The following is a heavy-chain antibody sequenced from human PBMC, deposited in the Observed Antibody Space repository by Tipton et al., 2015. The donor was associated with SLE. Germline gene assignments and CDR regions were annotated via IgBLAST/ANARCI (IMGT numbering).Heavy chain of an antibody. J-gene: IGHJ4*02. CDR2: IYYTGSS. CDR3: ARCDYSRWGGC. D-gene: IGHD4-11*01. V-gene: IGHV4-31*03. CDR1: GQSINGNDYL. Sequence: TLSLTCTVSGQSINGNDYLWTWIRQLPGKGLEWIGYIYYTGSSSYNPSLKSRLTMSVDTSKNQFSLKLSSVTAADTAVYYCARCDYSRWGGCWRQGPLVTVSS.